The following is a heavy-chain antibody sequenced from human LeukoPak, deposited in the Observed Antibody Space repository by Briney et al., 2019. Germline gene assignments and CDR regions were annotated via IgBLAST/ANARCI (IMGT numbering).Heavy chain of an antibody. CDR2: IIPIFGTA. V-gene: IGHV1-69*13. CDR3: ARDHAAGWELPLNWFDP. CDR1: GGTFSSYA. Sequence: SVKVSYKASGGTFSSYAISWVRQAPGQGLEWMGGIIPIFGTANYAQKFQGRVTITADESTSTAYMELSSLRSDDTAVYYCARDHAAGWELPLNWFDPWGQGTLVTVSS. J-gene: IGHJ5*02. D-gene: IGHD4-23*01.